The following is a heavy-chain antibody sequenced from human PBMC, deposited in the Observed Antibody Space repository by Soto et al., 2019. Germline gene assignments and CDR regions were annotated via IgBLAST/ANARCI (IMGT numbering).Heavy chain of an antibody. CDR2: ISGSGGST. Sequence: EVQLLESGGGLVQPGGSLRLSCAASGFTFSSYAMSWVRQAPGKGLERVSGISGSGGSTYYADSVKGRFTISRDTSKYTLDLQMNSLRAEDTAVYYCAKDCFGVNSECSDYWGQGTLGTFSS. D-gene: IGHD1-20*01. CDR1: GFTFSSYA. V-gene: IGHV3-23*01. CDR3: AKDCFGVNSECSDY. J-gene: IGHJ4*02.